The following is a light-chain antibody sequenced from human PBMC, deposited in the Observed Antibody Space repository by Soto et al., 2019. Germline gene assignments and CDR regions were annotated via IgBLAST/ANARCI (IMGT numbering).Light chain of an antibody. Sequence: EIVFTQSPGTLSLSPGERATLSCRASQSVSSSYLAWYQQKPGQAPRLLIYGASSRATGIPDRFSGSGSGTDFTLTISRLEPEDFAVYYCQQYGSSLLTFGQGTKV. J-gene: IGKJ1*01. CDR3: QQYGSSLLT. CDR1: QSVSSSY. CDR2: GAS. V-gene: IGKV3-20*01.